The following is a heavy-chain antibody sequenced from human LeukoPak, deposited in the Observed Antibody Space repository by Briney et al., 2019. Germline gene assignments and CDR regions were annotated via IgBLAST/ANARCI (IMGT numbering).Heavy chain of an antibody. CDR1: GFTFSSYG. Sequence: PGRSLRLSCAASGFTFSSYGMHWVRQAPGKGLEWVAVISYDGSNKYYADSVKGRFTISRDNSKNTLYLQMNSLKTEDTAVYYCTHYYYDYYYGMDVWGQGTTVTVSS. D-gene: IGHD3-10*01. CDR3: THYYYDYYYGMDV. V-gene: IGHV3-30*03. CDR2: ISYDGSNK. J-gene: IGHJ6*02.